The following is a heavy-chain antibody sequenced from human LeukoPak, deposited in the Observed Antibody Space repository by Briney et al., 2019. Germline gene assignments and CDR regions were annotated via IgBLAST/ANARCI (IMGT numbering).Heavy chain of an antibody. CDR1: GGSFSGYY. J-gene: IGHJ6*03. Sequence: PSETLSLTCAVYGGSFSGYYWSWIRQPPGKGLEWIGEINHSGSTNYNPSLKSRVTISVDTSKNQFSLKLSSVTAADTAVYYCARGAIPGDVSGYYSSYYYYYMDVWGKGTTVTVSS. CDR3: ARGAIPGDVSGYYSSYYYYYMDV. V-gene: IGHV4-34*01. CDR2: INHSGST. D-gene: IGHD3-22*01.